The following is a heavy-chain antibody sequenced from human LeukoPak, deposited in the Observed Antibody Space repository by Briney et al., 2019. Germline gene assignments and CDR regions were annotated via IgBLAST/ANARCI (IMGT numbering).Heavy chain of an antibody. Sequence: GGSLRLSCAASGFTFSSYAMSWVRQAPGKGLEWVSAISGSGGSTYYADSVKGRFTISRDNSKNTLYLQMNSLRAEDTAVYYCATSRSGWEYYFDYWGQGTLVTVSS. CDR3: ATSRSGWEYYFDY. CDR2: ISGSGGST. CDR1: GFTFSSYA. J-gene: IGHJ4*02. V-gene: IGHV3-23*01. D-gene: IGHD6-19*01.